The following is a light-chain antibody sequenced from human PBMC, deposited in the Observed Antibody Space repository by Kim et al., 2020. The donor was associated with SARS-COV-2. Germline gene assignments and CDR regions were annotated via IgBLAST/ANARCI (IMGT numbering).Light chain of an antibody. J-gene: IGLJ3*02. CDR3: QVWDSSSDPWV. Sequence: APGKAARITCGGNNIGSKSVHWYQQKPGQAPVLVIYYDSDRPSGIPERFSGSNSGNTATLTISRVEAGDEADYYCQVWDSSSDPWVFGGGTQLTVL. CDR2: YDS. V-gene: IGLV3-21*04. CDR1: NIGSKS.